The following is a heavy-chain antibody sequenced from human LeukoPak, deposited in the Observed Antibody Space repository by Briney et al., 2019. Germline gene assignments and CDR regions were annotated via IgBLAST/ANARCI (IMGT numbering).Heavy chain of an antibody. CDR2: ISGSGGST. V-gene: IGHV3-23*01. D-gene: IGHD6-13*01. CDR3: ANQPNIAAAGSDY. J-gene: IGHJ4*02. CDR1: GFTFSDYY. Sequence: PGGSLRLSCAASGFTFSDYYMSWIRQAPGKGLEWVSAISGSGGSTYYADSVKGRFTISRDNSKNTLYLQMNSLRAEDTAVYYCANQPNIAAAGSDYWGQGTLVTVSS.